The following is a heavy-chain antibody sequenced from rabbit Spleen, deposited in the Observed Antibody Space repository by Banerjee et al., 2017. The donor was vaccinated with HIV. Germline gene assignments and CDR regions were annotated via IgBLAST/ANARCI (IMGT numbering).Heavy chain of an antibody. CDR3: ARDLVGVIGWNFGW. D-gene: IGHD1-1*01. Sequence: QEQLVESGGGLVQPGGSLKLSCTVSGFDISKYGVTWVRQAPGKGLEWIACINAATGKPVYATWAKGRFTISRTSSTTVTLRMTSLTAADRATYFCARDLVGVIGWNFGWWGQGTLVTVS. V-gene: IGHV1S45*01. CDR1: GFDISKYG. CDR2: INAATGKP. J-gene: IGHJ4*01.